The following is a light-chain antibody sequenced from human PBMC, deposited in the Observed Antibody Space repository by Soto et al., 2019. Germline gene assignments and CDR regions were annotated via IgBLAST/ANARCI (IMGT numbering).Light chain of an antibody. V-gene: IGLV2-14*01. CDR1: GSDVGGYNH. CDR2: EVS. J-gene: IGLJ1*01. Sequence: QSALTQPASVSGSPGQSITISCTGSGSDVGGYNHVSWYQQHADKAPKLLIHEVSNRPSGVSNRFSGSKSGNTASLTISGLQAEDEADYYCTSYTSISTYVFGTGTKVTVL. CDR3: TSYTSISTYV.